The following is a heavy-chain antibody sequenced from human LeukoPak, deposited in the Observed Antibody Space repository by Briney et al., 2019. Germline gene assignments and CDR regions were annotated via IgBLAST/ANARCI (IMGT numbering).Heavy chain of an antibody. V-gene: IGHV1-69*04. CDR2: IIPILGIA. D-gene: IGHD2-2*01. CDR3: ASDPEEVVPAASTIN. Sequence: ASVKVSCKASGGTFSSYAISWVRQAPGQGLEWMGRIIPILGIANYAQKFQGRVTITADKSTSTAYMELSSLRSEDTAVYYCASDPEEVVPAASTINWGQGTLVTVSS. J-gene: IGHJ4*02. CDR1: GGTFSSYA.